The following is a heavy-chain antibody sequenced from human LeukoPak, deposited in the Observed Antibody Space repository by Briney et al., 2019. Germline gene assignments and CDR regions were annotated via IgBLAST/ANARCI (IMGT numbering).Heavy chain of an antibody. J-gene: IGHJ4*02. Sequence: GGSLRLSCAASGFTFSNSWMSWVRQVPGKGLEWVALISYDENNKYYADSVKGRFTISRDNSKNTLFLQMNSLRGEDTAVYYCARDSAEGGFDYWGQGTLVPVSS. CDR1: GFTFSNSW. V-gene: IGHV3-30*03. CDR2: ISYDENNK. CDR3: ARDSAEGGFDY. D-gene: IGHD6-25*01.